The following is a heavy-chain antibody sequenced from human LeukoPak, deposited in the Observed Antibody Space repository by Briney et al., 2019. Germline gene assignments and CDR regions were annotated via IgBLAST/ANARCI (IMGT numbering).Heavy chain of an antibody. CDR3: ARAKGGYCTNGVCFGFDP. CDR1: GYTFTSYD. J-gene: IGHJ5*02. Sequence: GASVKVSCKASGYTFTSYDINWVRQAPGQGLEWMGWINPNSGGTNYAQKFQGRVTMTRDTSISTAYMELSRLRSDDTAVYYCARAKGGYCTNGVCFGFDPWGQGTLVTVSS. D-gene: IGHD2-8*01. CDR2: INPNSGGT. V-gene: IGHV1-2*02.